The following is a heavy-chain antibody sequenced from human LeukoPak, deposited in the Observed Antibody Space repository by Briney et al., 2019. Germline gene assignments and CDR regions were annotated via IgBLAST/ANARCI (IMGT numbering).Heavy chain of an antibody. J-gene: IGHJ4*02. V-gene: IGHV3-48*02. CDR2: ITASGTAM. Sequence: GGSLRLSCAAYGFTFSAYSMNWVRQAPGKGLEWVSHITASGTAMFYADSVKGRFTISRDNAKNSLYLQMNSLRDEDTAVYYCASSGSYRFDYWGQGTLVTVSS. D-gene: IGHD1-26*01. CDR3: ASSGSYRFDY. CDR1: GFTFSAYS.